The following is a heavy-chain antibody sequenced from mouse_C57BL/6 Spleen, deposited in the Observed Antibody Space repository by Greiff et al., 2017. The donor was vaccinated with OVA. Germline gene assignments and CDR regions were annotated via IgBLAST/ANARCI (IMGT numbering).Heavy chain of an antibody. CDR2: IYPGDGDT. CDR3: AREGDSAYAMDY. J-gene: IGHJ4*01. V-gene: IGHV1-80*01. Sequence: VQLQQSGAELVKPGASVKISCKASGYAFSSYWMNWVKQRPGKGLEWIGQIYPGDGDTNYNGKFKGKATLTADKSSSTAYMQLSSLTSEDAAVYFCAREGDSAYAMDYWGQGTSVTVSS. CDR1: GYAFSSYW.